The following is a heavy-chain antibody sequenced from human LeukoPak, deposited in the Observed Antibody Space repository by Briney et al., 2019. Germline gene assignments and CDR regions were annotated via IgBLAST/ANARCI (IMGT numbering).Heavy chain of an antibody. J-gene: IGHJ4*02. Sequence: SETLSLTCTVSDVSISSYYWSWIRQPPGKGLEWVGYGGTNYSPSLKSRVTISADTSKNQFSLKLTSVTAADTAVYYCARVRFHYGGNSGINYFDYWGQGTLVTVSS. D-gene: IGHD4-23*01. CDR1: DVSISSYY. CDR2: GGT. V-gene: IGHV4-59*01. CDR3: ARVRFHYGGNSGINYFDY.